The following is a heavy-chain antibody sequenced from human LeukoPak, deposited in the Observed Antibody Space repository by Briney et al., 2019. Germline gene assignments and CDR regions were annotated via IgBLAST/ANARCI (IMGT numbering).Heavy chain of an antibody. CDR1: GYTFITYD. Sequence: ASVKVSCKASGYTFITYDISWVRQAPGQGLEWMGGIIPIFGTANYAQKFQGRVTITADESTSTAYMELSSLRSEDTAVYYCAREVPSNDILTGYSTYYFDYWGQGTLVTVSS. V-gene: IGHV1-69*13. CDR2: IIPIFGTA. D-gene: IGHD3-9*01. CDR3: AREVPSNDILTGYSTYYFDY. J-gene: IGHJ4*02.